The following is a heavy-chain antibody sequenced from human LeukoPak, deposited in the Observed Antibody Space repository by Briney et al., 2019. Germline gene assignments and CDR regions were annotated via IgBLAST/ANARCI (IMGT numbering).Heavy chain of an antibody. CDR2: IYPGDSDT. D-gene: IGHD5-12*01. J-gene: IGHJ4*02. Sequence: GESLKISCKGSGYTFTSYWIGWVRQLPGKGLEWMGIIYPGDSDTRYSPSFQGQVTISADKSISTAYLQWSSLKASDTAMYYCASRSNSGYEFFDYWGQGTLVTVSS. CDR3: ASRSNSGYEFFDY. CDR1: GYTFTSYW. V-gene: IGHV5-51*01.